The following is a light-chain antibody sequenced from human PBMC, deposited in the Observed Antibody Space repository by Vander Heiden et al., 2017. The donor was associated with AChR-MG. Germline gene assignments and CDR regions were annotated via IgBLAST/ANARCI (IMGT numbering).Light chain of an antibody. J-gene: IGKJ4*01. CDR2: AAS. V-gene: IGKV1-39*01. CDR3: QQSDSTPLT. CDR1: QSISSY. Sequence: DIQMTQSPSSLSASVGDRVTITCRASQSISSYLNWYQQKPGKAPKLLIYAASSLQSGVPSRFSGSGSGTDFTLTIRRLQPEDFATYYCQQSDSTPLTFGGGTKVEIK.